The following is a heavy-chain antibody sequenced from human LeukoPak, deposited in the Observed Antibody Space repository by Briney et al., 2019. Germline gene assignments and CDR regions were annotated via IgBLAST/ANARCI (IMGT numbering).Heavy chain of an antibody. CDR1: GGTFSSYA. D-gene: IGHD6-13*01. V-gene: IGHV1-69*05. CDR2: IIPIFGTA. CDR3: ARVGGSSWYGYYFDY. J-gene: IGHJ4*02. Sequence: ASVKVSCKASGGTFSSYAISWVRQAPGQGLEWMGRIIPIFGTANYAQKFQGRVTITTDESTSTAYMELSSLRSEDTAVYYCARVGGSSWYGYYFDYWGQGTLSPSPQ.